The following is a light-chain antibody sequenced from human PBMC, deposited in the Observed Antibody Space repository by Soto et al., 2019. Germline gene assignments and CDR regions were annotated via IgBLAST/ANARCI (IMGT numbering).Light chain of an antibody. J-gene: IGKJ1*01. V-gene: IGKV3-20*01. CDR1: QSVSNTY. CDR3: QQYGSSGT. Sequence: IVLTQSPGTLSLSPGERATLSCRASQSVSNTYLAWHQQRPGQAPRLLIYDASSRATGIPDRFSGSGSGTDFTLTISRLEPEDFAVYYCQQYGSSGTFGQGTKVDIK. CDR2: DAS.